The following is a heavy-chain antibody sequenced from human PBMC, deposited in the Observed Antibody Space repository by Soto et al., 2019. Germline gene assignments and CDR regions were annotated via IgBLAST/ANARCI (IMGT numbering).Heavy chain of an antibody. CDR1: GYTFTSYG. CDR3: ARGDNLDYIRGFDL. V-gene: IGHV1-18*01. Sequence: ASVKVSCKASGYTFTSYGISWVRQAPGQGLEWMGWINAYNGNTSYAQKLQGRVTMTTDTSTSTVYMELSSLRSEDTAVYYCARGDNLDYIRGFDLWGKGTLVTVSS. D-gene: IGHD4-4*01. J-gene: IGHJ5*02. CDR2: INAYNGNT.